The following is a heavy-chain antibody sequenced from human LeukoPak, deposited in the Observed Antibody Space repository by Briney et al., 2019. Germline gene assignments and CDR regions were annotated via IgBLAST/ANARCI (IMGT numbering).Heavy chain of an antibody. J-gene: IGHJ4*02. CDR3: ARGITVTTFEDY. D-gene: IGHD4-17*01. CDR2: ISSSSSYI. Sequence: PGGSLRLSCAASGFTFSSYSMNWARQAPGKGLEWVSSISSSSSYIYYADSVKGRFTISRDNAKNSLYLQMNSLRAEDTAVYYCARGITVTTFEDYWGQGTLVTVSS. V-gene: IGHV3-21*01. CDR1: GFTFSSYS.